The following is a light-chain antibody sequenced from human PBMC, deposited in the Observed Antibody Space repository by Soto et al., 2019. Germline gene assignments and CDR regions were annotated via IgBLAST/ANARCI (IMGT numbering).Light chain of an antibody. CDR3: QQYGSSPRDT. V-gene: IGKV3-20*01. CDR1: QSVSSSY. CDR2: GAS. Sequence: EIVLTQSPGTLSLSPGERATLSCRASQSVSSSYLAWYQQKPGQAPRLLIYGASSRATGIPDRFSGSGSGTDFTLTTSRLEPGDFAVYYCQQYGSSPRDTFGQGTKLEIK. J-gene: IGKJ2*01.